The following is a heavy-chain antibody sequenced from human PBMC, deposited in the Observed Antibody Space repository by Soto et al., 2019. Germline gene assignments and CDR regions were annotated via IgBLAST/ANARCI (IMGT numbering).Heavy chain of an antibody. D-gene: IGHD2-2*01. V-gene: IGHV1-69*13. Sequence: AASVKVSCKASGGTFSSYAISWVRQAPGQGLEWMGGIIPIFGTANYAQKFQGRVTITADESTSTAYMELSSLRSEDTAVYYCARDQGYRSSTSCQEGSWFDPWGQGTLVTVSS. CDR1: GGTFSSYA. CDR2: IIPIFGTA. J-gene: IGHJ5*02. CDR3: ARDQGYRSSTSCQEGSWFDP.